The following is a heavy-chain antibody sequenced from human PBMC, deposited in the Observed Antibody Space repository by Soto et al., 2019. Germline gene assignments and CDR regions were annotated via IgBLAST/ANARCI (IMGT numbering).Heavy chain of an antibody. Sequence: QVQLQESGPGLVQPSQTLSLTCTVSGVSINSAGFYWSWIRQQPGKGLEWIGYIYYTGNTYYNPSLQSRLTXPXXXSXTQFSLNLRFVTAADTAIYYCARGHSSGWYGGAYDYWGQGTLVTVSS. V-gene: IGHV4-31*03. J-gene: IGHJ4*02. D-gene: IGHD6-13*01. CDR1: GVSINSAGFY. CDR2: IYYTGNT. CDR3: ARGHSSGWYGGAYDY.